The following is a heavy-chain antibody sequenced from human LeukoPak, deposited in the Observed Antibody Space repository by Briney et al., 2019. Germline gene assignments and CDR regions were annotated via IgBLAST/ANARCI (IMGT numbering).Heavy chain of an antibody. D-gene: IGHD2-2*01. CDR3: ARGDCSSTSCYLGHYYGMDV. CDR1: QFNFRPYG. Sequence: PGGSLSLSWVSIQFNFRPYGLSWVGQAPGTGLEWVSYISSSGSNIYYADSVKGRVTVSSDNAKNLLYLQMNSLRVEDTAVYYCARGDCSSTSCYLGHYYGMDVWGQGSTVTVSS. CDR2: ISSSGSNI. V-gene: IGHV3-48*03. J-gene: IGHJ6*02.